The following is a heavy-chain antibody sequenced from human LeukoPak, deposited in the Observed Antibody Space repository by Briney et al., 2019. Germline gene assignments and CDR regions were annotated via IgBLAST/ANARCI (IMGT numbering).Heavy chain of an antibody. CDR2: VYYSGRT. J-gene: IGHJ4*02. CDR3: ARHTDIAALSSLNY. CDR1: GGSVSSSSCF. V-gene: IGHV4-39*01. Sequence: SETLSLTCTVSGGSVSSSSCFWGWISQPPGKGLEWIGTVYYSGRTYYNPSLKSRVTISVDTSKNQFSLKVSSVTAADTAVYYCARHTDIAALSSLNYWGQGTLVTVSS. D-gene: IGHD6-13*01.